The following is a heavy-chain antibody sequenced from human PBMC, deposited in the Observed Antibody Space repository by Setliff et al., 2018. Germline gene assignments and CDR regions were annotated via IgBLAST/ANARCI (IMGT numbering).Heavy chain of an antibody. CDR3: AKPVSGAGGFSGDI. J-gene: IGHJ3*02. Sequence: LRLSCAASGFTFSTYEMNWVRQAPGKGLEWVSYISSSGSTIYYVDSVKGRFTISRDNAKNSLYLQMNSLRAEDTAVYYCAKPVSGAGGFSGDIWGQGTLVAVSS. D-gene: IGHD2-15*01. CDR2: ISSSGSTI. CDR1: GFTFSTYE. V-gene: IGHV3-48*03.